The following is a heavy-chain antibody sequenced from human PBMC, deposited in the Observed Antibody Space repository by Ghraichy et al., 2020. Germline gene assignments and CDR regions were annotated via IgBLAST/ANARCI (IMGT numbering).Heavy chain of an antibody. CDR1: GFTFNSYA. J-gene: IGHJ6*02. V-gene: IGHV3-23*01. Sequence: GGSLRLSCAASGFTFNSYAMSWVRQAPGKGLEWVSSISSGGGTIYEADSVKGRFIISRDNSKNTMSLQMNSVRAEDTAVYYCARSKCSESTCAGFYGMDVWGQGTTVTVSS. CDR3: ARSKCSESTCAGFYGMDV. CDR2: ISSGGGTI. D-gene: IGHD2-15*01.